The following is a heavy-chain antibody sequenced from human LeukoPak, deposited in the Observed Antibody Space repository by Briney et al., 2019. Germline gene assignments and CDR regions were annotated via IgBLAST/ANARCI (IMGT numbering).Heavy chain of an antibody. V-gene: IGHV1-2*02. J-gene: IGHJ4*02. CDR3: ARGPATGAFDY. D-gene: IGHD7-27*01. CDR2: INPNSGGT. Sequence: ASVKVSGKASGYTFTAYWIHWMRQAPGQGLAWMGWINPNSGGTDFAQKFQGRVTMTRDTSISTVYMELSSLRSDDAAVYYCARGPATGAFDYWGQGTLVTVSS. CDR1: GYTFTAYW.